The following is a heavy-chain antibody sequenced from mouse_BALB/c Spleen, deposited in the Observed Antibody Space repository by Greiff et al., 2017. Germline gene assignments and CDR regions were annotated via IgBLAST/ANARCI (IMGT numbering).Heavy chain of an antibody. Sequence: VKLQESGAELAKPGASVKMSCKASGYTFTSYWMHWVKQRPGQGLEWIGYINPSTGYTEYNQKFKDKATLTADKSSSTAYMQLSSLTSEDSAVYYCARGDVRGYFDYWGQGTTLTVSS. V-gene: IGHV1-7*01. CDR1: GYTFTSYW. J-gene: IGHJ2*01. CDR3: ARGDVRGYFDY. CDR2: INPSTGYT.